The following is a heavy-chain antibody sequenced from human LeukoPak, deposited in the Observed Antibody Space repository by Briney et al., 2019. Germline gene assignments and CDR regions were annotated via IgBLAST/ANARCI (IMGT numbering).Heavy chain of an antibody. D-gene: IGHD6-6*01. CDR3: ATEYSSSSGRYFDL. Sequence: SETLSLTCTVSGGSISSSSSHWGWIRQPPGKGLEWIGSIYYSGSGTTYYNPSLKSRVTISVDTSKNQLSLWLSSVTAADTAVYYCATEYSSSSGRYFDLWGRGTLVTVSS. V-gene: IGHV4-39*07. CDR1: GGSISSSSSH. J-gene: IGHJ2*01. CDR2: IYYSGSGTT.